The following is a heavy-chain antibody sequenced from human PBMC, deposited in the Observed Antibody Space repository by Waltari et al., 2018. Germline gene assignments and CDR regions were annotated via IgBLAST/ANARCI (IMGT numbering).Heavy chain of an antibody. J-gene: IGHJ3*02. CDR3: AKDRRYISSWSTVFDI. CDR2: ISGSCVGT. CDR1: GVTISSYA. V-gene: IGHV3-23*01. D-gene: IGHD6-13*01. Sequence: EVQLLESGGGLVQPGGSLRLYCAASGVTISSYAMNWVRQATGKGLEWVSGISGSCVGTYYADSVKCRFTISRDNSKNTLYLQMNSLRAGDTAVYYCAKDRRYISSWSTVFDIWGQGTMVTVSS.